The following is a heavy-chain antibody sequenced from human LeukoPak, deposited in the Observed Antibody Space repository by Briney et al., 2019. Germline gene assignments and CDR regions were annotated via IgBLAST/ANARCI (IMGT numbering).Heavy chain of an antibody. CDR3: TRALPYYYDSSGYLNY. J-gene: IGHJ4*02. V-gene: IGHV3-49*04. CDR2: IRSKAYGGTT. CDR1: GFTFGDYA. Sequence: GGSLRLSCTASGFTFGDYAMSWVRQAPGKGLEWVGFIRSKAYGGTTEYAASVKGRFTISRDESKSIAYLQMNSLKTEDTAVYYCTRALPYYYDSSGYLNYWGQGTLVTVSS. D-gene: IGHD3-22*01.